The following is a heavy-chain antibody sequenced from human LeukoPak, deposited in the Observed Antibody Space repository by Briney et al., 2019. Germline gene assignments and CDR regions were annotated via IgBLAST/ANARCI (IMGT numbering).Heavy chain of an antibody. V-gene: IGHV4-34*01. CDR1: GFTVSSNY. CDR2: INHSGST. Sequence: KTGGSLRLSCAASGFTVSSNYMSWIRQPPGKGLEWIGEINHSGSTNYNPSLKSRVTISVDTSKNQFSLKLSSVTAADTAVYYCAREARYHVDYWGQGTLVTVSS. CDR3: AREARYHVDY. D-gene: IGHD1-14*01. J-gene: IGHJ4*02.